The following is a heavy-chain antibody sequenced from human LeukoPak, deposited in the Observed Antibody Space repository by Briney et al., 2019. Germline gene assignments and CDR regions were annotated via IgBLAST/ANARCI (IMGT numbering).Heavy chain of an antibody. CDR1: GFTFSSYG. Sequence: AGGSLRLSCAASGFTFSSYGMHWVRQAPGKGLEWVAVISYDGSNKYYADSAKGRFTISRDNSKNTLYLQMNSLRAEDTAVYYCAKLIAAAGQYFDYWGQGTLVTVSS. V-gene: IGHV3-30*18. CDR3: AKLIAAAGQYFDY. J-gene: IGHJ4*02. D-gene: IGHD6-13*01. CDR2: ISYDGSNK.